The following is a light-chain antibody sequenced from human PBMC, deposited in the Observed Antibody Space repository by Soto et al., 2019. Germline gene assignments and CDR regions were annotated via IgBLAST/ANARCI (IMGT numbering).Light chain of an antibody. V-gene: IGLV2-14*01. J-gene: IGLJ2*01. Sequence: QSALTQPASVSGSPGQSITISCTGTSSDVGGYSYVSWYQQHPGKAPKLMIYDVSNRPSGVSNRFSGSKSGNTASLTISGLQGEGEADYYCSSYTSSSTLVFGGGTKLTVL. CDR3: SSYTSSSTLV. CDR2: DVS. CDR1: SSDVGGYSY.